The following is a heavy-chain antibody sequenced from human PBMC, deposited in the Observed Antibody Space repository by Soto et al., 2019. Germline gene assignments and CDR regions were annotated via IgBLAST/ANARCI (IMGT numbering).Heavy chain of an antibody. J-gene: IGHJ6*02. CDR2: ISPYSGHT. CDR3: ARARCTTAKCYTHHLDV. Sequence: QGQLVQSGGEVTKPGASVKVSCNSSGYTFSSYGISWVRQAPGQGLEWMGWISPYSGHTKEAPKVQGRITLTTETSTGTAYMELRRLASDDTAVYYCARARCTTAKCYTHHLDVWGQGTTVIVSS. V-gene: IGHV1-18*04. D-gene: IGHD2-8*01. CDR1: GYTFSSYG.